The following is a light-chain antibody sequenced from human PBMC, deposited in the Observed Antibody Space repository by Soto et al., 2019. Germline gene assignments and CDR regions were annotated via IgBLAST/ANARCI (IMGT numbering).Light chain of an antibody. CDR1: ESISSW. J-gene: IGKJ1*01. Sequence: DIQMTQSPSTLSASVGDRVTITCRASESISSWLAWYQQKPGKAPKLLIYKASSLESGVPSRFSGSGSGTEFTLTISSLQSEDFAVYYCQQYNQWPRTFGQGTKGDIK. CDR3: QQYNQWPRT. CDR2: KAS. V-gene: IGKV1-5*03.